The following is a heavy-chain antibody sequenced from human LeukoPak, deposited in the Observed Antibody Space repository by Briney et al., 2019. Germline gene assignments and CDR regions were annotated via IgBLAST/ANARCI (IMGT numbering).Heavy chain of an antibody. Sequence: PSETLSLTCAVSGYSISSGYYWGWIRQPPGKGLEWIGSIYHSGSTYYNPSLKSRVTISVDTSKNQLSLKLSSVTAADTAVYYCARDWGEKIWFGESYNWFDPWGQGTLVTVSS. CDR1: GYSISSGYY. D-gene: IGHD3-10*01. CDR2: IYHSGST. V-gene: IGHV4-38-2*02. J-gene: IGHJ5*02. CDR3: ARDWGEKIWFGESYNWFDP.